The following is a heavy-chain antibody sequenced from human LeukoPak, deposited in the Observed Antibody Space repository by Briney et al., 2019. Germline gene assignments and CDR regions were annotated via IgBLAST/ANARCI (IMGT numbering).Heavy chain of an antibody. Sequence: PSETLSLTCTVSGGSISGYYWSWIRQPPGKGLEWIGYIYYTGSTNYNPSLRSRVTISVDTSKNQFSLELSSVTAADTAVYYCARGRSSIAARPWYWGQGTLVTVSS. CDR3: ARGRSSIAARPWY. CDR2: IYYTGST. CDR1: GGSISGYY. D-gene: IGHD6-6*01. V-gene: IGHV4-59*01. J-gene: IGHJ4*02.